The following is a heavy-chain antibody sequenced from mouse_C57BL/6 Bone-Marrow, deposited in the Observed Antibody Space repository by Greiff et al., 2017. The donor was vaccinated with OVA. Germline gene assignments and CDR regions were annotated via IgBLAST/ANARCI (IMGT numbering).Heavy chain of an antibody. V-gene: IGHV1-72*01. CDR1: GYTFTSYW. CDR2: IDPNSGGT. CDR3: ARRGFTTGVATDAMDY. D-gene: IGHD1-1*01. J-gene: IGHJ4*01. Sequence: QVQLQQPGAELVKPGASVKLSCKASGYTFTSYWMHWVKQRPGRGLEWIGRIDPNSGGTKYNEKFKSKATLTVDKPSSTAYMELSSLTSEDSAVYYCARRGFTTGVATDAMDYWGQGTSVTVSS.